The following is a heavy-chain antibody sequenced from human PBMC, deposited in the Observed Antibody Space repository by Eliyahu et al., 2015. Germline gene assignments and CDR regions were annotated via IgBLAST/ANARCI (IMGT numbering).Heavy chain of an antibody. CDR2: INHSGST. V-gene: IGHV4-34*01. CDR3: AGSLRRDGYSPFDY. CDR1: GGSFSGYY. D-gene: IGHD5-24*01. Sequence: QVQLQQWGAGLLKPSETLSLTCAVYGGSFSGYYGSWIRQPPGKGLEWIGEINHSGSTNYXPSLKSRVTIXVDTSKNQFSLKLSSVTAADTAVYYCAGSLRRDGYSPFDYWGQGTLVTVSS. J-gene: IGHJ4*02.